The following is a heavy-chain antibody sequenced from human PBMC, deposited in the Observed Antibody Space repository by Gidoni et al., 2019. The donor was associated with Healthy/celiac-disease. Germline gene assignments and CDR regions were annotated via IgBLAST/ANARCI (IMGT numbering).Heavy chain of an antibody. D-gene: IGHD3-10*01. J-gene: IGHJ6*02. V-gene: IGHV3-43*01. CDR1: GSTFDDYT. CDR2: ISWDGGST. CDR3: AKWRSEQYGMDV. Sequence: EVQLVESGGVVVQPGGSLRLSCAASGSTFDDYTMHWVRQAPGKGLEWVSLISWDGGSTYYADSVKGRFTISRDNSKNSLYLQMNSLRTEDTALYYCAKWRSEQYGMDVWGQGTTVTVSS.